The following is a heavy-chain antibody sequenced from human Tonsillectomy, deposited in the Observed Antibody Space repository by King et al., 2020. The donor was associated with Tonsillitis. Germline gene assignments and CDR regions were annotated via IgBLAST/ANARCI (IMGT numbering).Heavy chain of an antibody. CDR1: GYTFTSYG. D-gene: IGHD1-26*01. V-gene: IGHV1-18*01. J-gene: IGHJ5*02. CDR3: ARDTSIAVGATHGWFDP. Sequence: QLVQSGAEVKKPGASVKVSCKASGYTFTSYGISWVRQAPGQGLEWMGWISAYNGNTNYAQKLQGRVTMTTDTSTSTAYMELRSLRSDDTVVYYCARDTSIAVGATHGWFDPWGQGTLVTVSS. CDR2: ISAYNGNT.